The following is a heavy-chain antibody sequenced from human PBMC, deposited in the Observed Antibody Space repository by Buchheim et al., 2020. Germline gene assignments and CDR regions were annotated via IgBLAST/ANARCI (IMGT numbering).Heavy chain of an antibody. CDR2: IDWAGGI. V-gene: IGHV4-30-4*01. J-gene: IGHJ4*02. CDR1: GASISTRDFY. Sequence: QVTLQESGPGLVRPSQTLSLICTVSGASISTRDFYWSWVRQAPGRGLEWMGHIDWAGGISYKSSLKSRITISADTSKNQISLKLSSVTDADTGVYYCARQPGDADYWRPMVFDSWGQGT. D-gene: IGHD3-3*01. CDR3: ARQPGDADYWRPMVFDS.